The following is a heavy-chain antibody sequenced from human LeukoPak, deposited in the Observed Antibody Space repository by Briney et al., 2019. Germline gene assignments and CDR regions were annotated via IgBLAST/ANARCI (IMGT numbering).Heavy chain of an antibody. CDR2: VNPNSGGT. CDR1: GYTFTCYY. V-gene: IGHV1-2*02. CDR3: ARDAEIPRYNWNYRWFDP. D-gene: IGHD1-7*01. J-gene: IGHJ5*02. Sequence: ASVKVSCKAAGYTFTCYYMHWVRQAPGQGLGWVGWVNPNSGGTNYAQKFQGRVTMTRDTSISTAYMELSRLRSDDTAVYYCARDAEIPRYNWNYRWFDPWRQGPLVTVSS.